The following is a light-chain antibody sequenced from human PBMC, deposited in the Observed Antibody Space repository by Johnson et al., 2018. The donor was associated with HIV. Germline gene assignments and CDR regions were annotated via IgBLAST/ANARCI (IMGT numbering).Light chain of an antibody. J-gene: IGLJ1*01. V-gene: IGLV1-51*02. CDR1: SSNIGNNY. Sequence: QSVLTQPPSVSAAPGQKVTISCSGSSSNIGNNYVSWYQQLPGTAPKLLIYEKNKRPSGIPDRFSASTSGTSATLDITGLQTGDEADYYCGTWDSSLSAHYVFGTGTKVTVL. CDR3: GTWDSSLSAHYV. CDR2: EKN.